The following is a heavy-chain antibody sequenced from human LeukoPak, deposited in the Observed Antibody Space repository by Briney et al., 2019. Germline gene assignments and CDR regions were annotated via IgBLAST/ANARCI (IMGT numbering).Heavy chain of an antibody. Sequence: GASVKVSCKASGYTFTDYFMNWVRQAPGQGLEWMGWINPKSGGTVYAQKFQGRVTISADKSISTAYLQWSSLKASDTAMYYCARRNSGYAGEIWFDPWGQGTLVTVSS. V-gene: IGHV1-2*02. CDR1: GYTFTDYF. CDR2: INPKSGGT. CDR3: ARRNSGYAGEIWFDP. J-gene: IGHJ5*02. D-gene: IGHD5-12*01.